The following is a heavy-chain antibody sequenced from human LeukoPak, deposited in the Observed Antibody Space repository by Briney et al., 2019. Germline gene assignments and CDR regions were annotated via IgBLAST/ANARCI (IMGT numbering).Heavy chain of an antibody. CDR2: ISGSGGST. Sequence: GGSLRLSCAASGFTFSSYAMSWVRQAPGKGREWVSAISGSGGSTYYADSVKGRFTISSDNSKNTLYLQMNSLRAEDTAVYYCAKRALLGFGELYYFDYWGQGTLVTVSS. V-gene: IGHV3-23*01. CDR1: GFTFSSYA. CDR3: AKRALLGFGELYYFDY. J-gene: IGHJ4*02. D-gene: IGHD3-10*01.